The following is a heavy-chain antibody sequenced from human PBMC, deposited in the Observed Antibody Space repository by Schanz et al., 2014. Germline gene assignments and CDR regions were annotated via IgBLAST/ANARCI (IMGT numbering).Heavy chain of an antibody. D-gene: IGHD3-10*01. CDR3: ARANYRRKINFDY. V-gene: IGHV3-33*08. CDR2: MSYDGSIK. CDR1: GFSFSSYS. J-gene: IGHJ4*02. Sequence: DLVESGGGLLQRGESLRLSCSASGFSFSSYSMNWVRQAPGKGLEWVAAMSYDGSIKYYGDSVKGRFTISRDNSKNTLYLQMNSLRAEDTAVYYCARANYRRKINFDYWGRGTLVTVSS.